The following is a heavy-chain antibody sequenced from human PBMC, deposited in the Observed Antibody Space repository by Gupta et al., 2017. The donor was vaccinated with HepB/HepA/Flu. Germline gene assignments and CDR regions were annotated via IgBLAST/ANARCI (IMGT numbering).Heavy chain of an antibody. J-gene: IGHJ5*02. D-gene: IGHD6-13*01. CDR3: ARASVSRDSKVRRAAAGFDP. CDR2: IYYSGST. Sequence: QVQLQESGPGLVKPSETLSLTCTVSGGSISSYYWSWIRQPPGTGLEWIGYIYYSGSTNYNPSLKSRVTISVDTSKNQFSLKLSSVTAADTAVYYCARASVSRDSKVRRAAAGFDPWGQGTLVTVSS. CDR1: GGSISSYY. V-gene: IGHV4-59*08.